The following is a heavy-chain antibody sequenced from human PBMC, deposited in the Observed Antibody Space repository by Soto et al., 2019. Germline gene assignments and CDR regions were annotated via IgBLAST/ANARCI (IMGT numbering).Heavy chain of an antibody. V-gene: IGHV1-3*01. Sequence: QVQLVQSGAEVKKPGASVKVSCKASGYTFTSYAMHWVRQAPGQRLEWMGWINAGNGNTKYSQKFQGRVTITRDTSASKAYMELSSLRSEDTAVYYCARVPDYYDSSGYLDYYYYYGMDVWGQGTTVTVSS. CDR3: ARVPDYYDSSGYLDYYYYYGMDV. CDR1: GYTFTSYA. CDR2: INAGNGNT. D-gene: IGHD3-22*01. J-gene: IGHJ6*02.